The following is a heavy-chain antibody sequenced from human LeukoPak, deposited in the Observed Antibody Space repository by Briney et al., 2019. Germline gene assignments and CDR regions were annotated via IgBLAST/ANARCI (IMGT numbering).Heavy chain of an antibody. Sequence: GGSLRLSCAASGFTFSSYWMHWVRQAPGKGLVWVSRINSDGSSTSYADSVKGRFTISRDNAKNSLYLQMNSLRAEDTAVYFCARDPSAMVTKYYFDFWGQGTLVTASS. CDR1: GFTFSSYW. V-gene: IGHV3-74*01. CDR2: INSDGSST. CDR3: ARDPSAMVTKYYFDF. J-gene: IGHJ4*02. D-gene: IGHD4/OR15-4a*01.